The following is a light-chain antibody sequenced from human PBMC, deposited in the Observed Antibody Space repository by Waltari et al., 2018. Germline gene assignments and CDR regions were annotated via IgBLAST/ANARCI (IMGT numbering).Light chain of an antibody. J-gene: IGLJ2*01. CDR1: SSDVGGYNY. V-gene: IGLV2-8*01. Sequence: QSALTQPPSASGSPGQSVTISCTGTSSDVGGYNYVSWYQQHPVKAPKLLIYEVSKLPSGVPDRFSGYKSGNTASLTVPGLQAEDEADYYCSSYAGSNNHVVFGGGTKLTVL. CDR2: EVS. CDR3: SSYAGSNNHVV.